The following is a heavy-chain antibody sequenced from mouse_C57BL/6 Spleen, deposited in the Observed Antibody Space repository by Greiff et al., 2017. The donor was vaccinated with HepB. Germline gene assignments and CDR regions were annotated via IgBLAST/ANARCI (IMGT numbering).Heavy chain of an antibody. CDR3: AREGDYRFAY. CDR1: GYAFSSYC. J-gene: IGHJ3*01. D-gene: IGHD2-4*01. CDR2: IYPGDGDT. V-gene: IGHV1-80*01. Sequence: QVQLQQSGAELVKPGASVKISCKASGYAFSSYCMNWVKQRPGKGLEWIGQIYPGDGDTNYNGKFKGKATLTADKSSSTAYMQLSSLTSEDSAVYFCAREGDYRFAYWGQGTLVTVSA.